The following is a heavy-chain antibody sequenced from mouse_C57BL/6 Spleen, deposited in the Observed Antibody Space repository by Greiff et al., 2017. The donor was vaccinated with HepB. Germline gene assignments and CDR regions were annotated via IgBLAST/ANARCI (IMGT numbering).Heavy chain of an antibody. CDR3: AKSGTAQARFAY. V-gene: IGHV1-82*01. D-gene: IGHD3-2*02. Sequence: VQLQQSGPELVKPGASVKISCKASGYAFSSSWMNWVKQRPGKGLEWIGRIYPGDGDTTYNGKFKGKATLTADKSSSTAYMQLSSMTSEDSAVYFCAKSGTAQARFAYRGQGTLVTVSA. CDR2: IYPGDGDT. J-gene: IGHJ3*01. CDR1: GYAFSSSW.